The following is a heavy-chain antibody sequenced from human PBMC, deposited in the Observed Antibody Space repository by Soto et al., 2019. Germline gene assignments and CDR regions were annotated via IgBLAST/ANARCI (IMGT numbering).Heavy chain of an antibody. Sequence: PGGSLRLSCAGSGFTFSSYAMSWVRQAPGKGLEWVSAISGSGDSTYYADSVKGRFTISRDNSKNTLYLQMNSLRPEDTAVYYCARDIDTSGWGTIQHWGQGTLVTVSS. CDR1: GFTFSSYA. CDR3: ARDIDTSGWGTIQH. V-gene: IGHV3-23*01. D-gene: IGHD6-19*01. CDR2: ISGSGDST. J-gene: IGHJ1*01.